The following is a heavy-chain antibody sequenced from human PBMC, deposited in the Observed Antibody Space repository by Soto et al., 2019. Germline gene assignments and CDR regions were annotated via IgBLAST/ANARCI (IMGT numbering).Heavy chain of an antibody. CDR1: GYTFTTYG. J-gene: IGHJ4*02. CDR3: ARGPTDYYDNSGNYFLDY. CDR2: ISTYNGNT. Sequence: QVQLVQSGAEVKKPGASVKVSCKASGYTFTTYGMSWVRQAPGQGLDWMGWISTYNGNTKYAERLQGRVTMTTDTTPSTAYMDLRRLRSDDTAVYYCARGPTDYYDNSGNYFLDYWGQGTLVTVSS. D-gene: IGHD3-22*01. V-gene: IGHV1-18*01.